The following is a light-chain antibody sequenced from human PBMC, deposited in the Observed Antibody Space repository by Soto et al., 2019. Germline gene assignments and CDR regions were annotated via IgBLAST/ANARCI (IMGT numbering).Light chain of an antibody. CDR1: SSDVGGYNY. CDR2: EVN. Sequence: QSVLTQPPSASGSPGQSVTISCTGTSSDVGGYNYVSWYQQHPGKAPKLMIYEVNKRPSGVPDRFSGSKSGNTASLTVSGLQAEDEADYYCSSYAGSNNLYVFGTGTKSPS. J-gene: IGLJ1*01. CDR3: SSYAGSNNLYV. V-gene: IGLV2-8*01.